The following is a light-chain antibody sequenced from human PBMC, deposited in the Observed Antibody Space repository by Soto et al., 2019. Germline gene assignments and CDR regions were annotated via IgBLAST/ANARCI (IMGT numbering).Light chain of an antibody. CDR3: QSYDSSLGGQGV. V-gene: IGLV1-40*01. CDR2: GNS. J-gene: IGLJ1*01. Sequence: QSVLTQPPSVSGAPGQRVTISCTGSSSNIGAGYDVHWYQQLPGTAPKLLIYGNSNRPSGVPVRFSGSKSGTSASLTITGLQAEDEADYYCQSYDSSLGGQGVFGTGTKLTVL. CDR1: SSNIGAGYD.